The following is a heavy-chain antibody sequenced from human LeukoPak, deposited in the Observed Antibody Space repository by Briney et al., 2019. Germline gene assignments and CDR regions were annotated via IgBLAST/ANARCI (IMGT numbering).Heavy chain of an antibody. Sequence: PGGSLRLSCEVSGFRFSSYWMTWVRQAPGKGLEWVANTEQDGSEKYYVDSVKGRFTISRDNAKNSLSLQMNSLRAEDTAVYYCARASAATHFAMDVWGQGTTVTVSS. V-gene: IGHV3-7*05. CDR1: GFRFSSYW. J-gene: IGHJ6*02. CDR3: ARASAATHFAMDV. D-gene: IGHD6-13*01. CDR2: TEQDGSEK.